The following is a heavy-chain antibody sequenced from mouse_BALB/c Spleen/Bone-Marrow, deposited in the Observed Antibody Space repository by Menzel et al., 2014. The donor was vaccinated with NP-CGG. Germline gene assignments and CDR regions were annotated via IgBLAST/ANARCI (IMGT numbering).Heavy chain of an antibody. V-gene: IGHV4-1*02. CDR2: INPESGTI. D-gene: IGHD2-3*01. Sequence: EVKLMESGGGLVQPGGSLKLSCAASGFDFRRYWMSWVRQAPGKGLEWIGEINPESGTINYTPSLKDKFIISRDNAKNTLYLQMSKVRSEDTALYYCARLGYYGYFVDWGQGTTLTVSS. J-gene: IGHJ2*01. CDR1: GFDFRRYW. CDR3: ARLGYYGYFVD.